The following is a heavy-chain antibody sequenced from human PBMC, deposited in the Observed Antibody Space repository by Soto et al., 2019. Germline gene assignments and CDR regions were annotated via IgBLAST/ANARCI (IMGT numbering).Heavy chain of an antibody. V-gene: IGHV4-59*01. D-gene: IGHD5-12*01. J-gene: IGHJ4*02. CDR1: GGSISSYY. CDR3: ARALWSSGYDR. Sequence: SETLSLTCTVSGGSISSYYWSWIRQPPGKGLEWIGYIYYSGSTNYNPSLKSRVTISVDTSKNQFSLKLSSVTAADTAVYYCARALWSSGYDRWGQGTLVTVSS. CDR2: IYYSGST.